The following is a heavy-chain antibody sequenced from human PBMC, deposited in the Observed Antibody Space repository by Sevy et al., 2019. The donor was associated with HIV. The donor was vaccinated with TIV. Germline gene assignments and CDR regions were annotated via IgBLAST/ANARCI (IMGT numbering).Heavy chain of an antibody. V-gene: IGHV3-23*01. CDR1: GFTFSSYA. CDR2: ISGSGGST. CDR3: AKDSSEYYDYVWGSDAFDI. Sequence: GGSLRLSCAASGFTFSSYAMSWVRQAPWKGLEWVSAISGSGGSTYYADSVKGRFTISRDNSKNTLYLQMNSLRAEDTAVYYCAKDSSEYYDYVWGSDAFDIWGQGTMVTVSS. J-gene: IGHJ3*02. D-gene: IGHD3-16*01.